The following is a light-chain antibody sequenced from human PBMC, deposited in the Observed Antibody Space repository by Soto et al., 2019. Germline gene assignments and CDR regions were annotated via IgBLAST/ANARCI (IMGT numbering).Light chain of an antibody. Sequence: QSALTQPPSVSEAPRQRVTISCSGSSSNIGNNAVNWYQQLPGKAPKLLIYYDDLLPSGVSDRFSGSKSGTSASLAISGLQSEDEADYYCAAWDDSRNGDVFGTGTKVTVL. CDR1: SSNIGNNA. CDR2: YDD. V-gene: IGLV1-36*01. J-gene: IGLJ1*01. CDR3: AAWDDSRNGDV.